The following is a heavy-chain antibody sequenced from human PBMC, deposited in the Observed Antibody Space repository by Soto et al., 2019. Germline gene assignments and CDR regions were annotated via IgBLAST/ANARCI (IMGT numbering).Heavy chain of an antibody. CDR1: GYSFTNYF. D-gene: IGHD1-26*01. J-gene: IGHJ4*02. CDR3: AREFGGSRVFDY. CDR2: INPNADTT. Sequence: QVPLVQSGAEVNKPGASVKVSCKTSGYSFTNYFIHWVRQAPGQGLEWMGIINPNADTTNYAQKFQGRVTVTRDTSTSTVYMEFRSLRSEDTAVYFCAREFGGSRVFDYWGQGTLVTVSS. V-gene: IGHV1-46*01.